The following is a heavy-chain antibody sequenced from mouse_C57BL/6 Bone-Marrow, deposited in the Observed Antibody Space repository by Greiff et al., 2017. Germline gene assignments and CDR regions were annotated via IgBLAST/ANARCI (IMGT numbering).Heavy chain of an antibody. CDR3: ARLGEYDSDY. D-gene: IGHD2-12*01. CDR1: GYTFTDYY. CDR2: INPNNGGT. J-gene: IGHJ2*01. Sequence: VQLQQPGPELVKPGASVKISCKASGYTFTDYYMNWVKQSHGQSLEWIGDINPNNGGTSYNQKFKGKATLTVDKSSSTAYMALRSLTSEDSAVYYCARLGEYDSDYWGQGTTLTVSS. V-gene: IGHV1-26*01.